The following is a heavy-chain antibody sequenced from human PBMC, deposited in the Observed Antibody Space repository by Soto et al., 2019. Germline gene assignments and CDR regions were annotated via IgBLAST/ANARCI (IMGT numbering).Heavy chain of an antibody. Sequence: QVQLVQSGGEVKKPGASVEVSCRTSGYMFTTYGMSWVRQAPGQGLEWMAWISAYNGNKKYAQKFQRRVTMTTDTSTSTVSMELRNLTSADTGTYFCARTGGGMAARPLEYWGQGTLVTVSS. V-gene: IGHV1-18*04. J-gene: IGHJ4*02. CDR1: GYMFTTYG. D-gene: IGHD6-6*01. CDR2: ISAYNGNK. CDR3: ARTGGGMAARPLEY.